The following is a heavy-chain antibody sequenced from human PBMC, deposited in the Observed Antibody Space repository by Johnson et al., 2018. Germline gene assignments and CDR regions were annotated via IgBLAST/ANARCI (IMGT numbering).Heavy chain of an antibody. CDR2: INSEGDST. V-gene: IGHV3-74*02. CDR1: GFTFSNYW. Sequence: VQLVESGGGSVQPGGSXRLPCAASGFTFSNYWMHWVRQAPGKGLVLVSRINSEGDSTNYADSVKGRFTISRDNAKKTVYLQMNSLRADDTAVYYCARGIEGWRRGYWGHGTLVTVSS. CDR3: ARGIEGWRRGY. J-gene: IGHJ4*01. D-gene: IGHD1-14*01.